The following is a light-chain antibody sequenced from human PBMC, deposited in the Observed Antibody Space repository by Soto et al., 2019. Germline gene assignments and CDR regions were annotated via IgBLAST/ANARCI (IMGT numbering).Light chain of an antibody. V-gene: IGLV2-11*01. Sequence: QSALTQTRSVSGSPGQSVTISCTGTSSDVGGYNYVSWYQQHPGKAPKLMIYDVNKRPSGVPDRLSGSKSGNTASLTISGLQAEDEADYYCCSYAGNYTYVFGTGTKLTVL. CDR1: SSDVGGYNY. J-gene: IGLJ1*01. CDR3: CSYAGNYTYV. CDR2: DVN.